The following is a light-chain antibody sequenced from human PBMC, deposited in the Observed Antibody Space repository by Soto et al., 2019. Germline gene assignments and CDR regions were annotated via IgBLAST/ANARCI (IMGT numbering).Light chain of an antibody. V-gene: IGKV3-11*01. CDR3: QQRSNWPPSIT. CDR1: QSVSSY. J-gene: IGKJ5*01. Sequence: EILLTQSPSTLSLSRALRASLAFMAIQSVSSYLAWYQQKPGQAPRLLIYDASNRATGIPARFSGSGSGTDFTLTISSLEPEDFAVYYCQQRSNWPPSITFGQGTRLEIK. CDR2: DAS.